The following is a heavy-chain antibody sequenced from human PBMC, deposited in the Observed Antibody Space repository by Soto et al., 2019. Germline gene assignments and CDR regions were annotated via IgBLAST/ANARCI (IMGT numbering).Heavy chain of an antibody. J-gene: IGHJ4*02. Sequence: SETLSLTCTVSGGSLGSSSYYWGWIRQSPGKGLEWIGNIYYSGNTFYNPSLKSRVTISVDTSKNQFYLHLSSVTAADTAIFYCASIAAPGTTHFDFWGKGPLVTVSS. CDR1: GGSLGSSSYY. D-gene: IGHD6-13*01. CDR2: IYYSGNT. CDR3: ASIAAPGTTHFDF. V-gene: IGHV4-39*01.